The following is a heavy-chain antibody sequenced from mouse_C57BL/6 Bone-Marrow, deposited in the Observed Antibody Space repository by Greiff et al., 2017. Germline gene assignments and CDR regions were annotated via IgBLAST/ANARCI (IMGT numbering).Heavy chain of an antibody. J-gene: IGHJ3*01. CDR3: AGWLRETY. V-gene: IGHV1-59*01. CDR1: GYTFTSYW. D-gene: IGHD2-2*01. Sequence: VQLQQPGAELVRPGTSVKLSCKASGYTFTSYWMHWVKQRPGHGLEWIGVIDPSDSYTNYNQKFKGKATLTVDTSSSTAYMQLSSLTSEDSAVYYCAGWLRETYWGQGTLVTVSA. CDR2: IDPSDSYT.